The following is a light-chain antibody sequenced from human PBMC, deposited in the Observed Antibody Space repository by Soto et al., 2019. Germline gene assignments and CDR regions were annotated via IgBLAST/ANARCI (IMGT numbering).Light chain of an antibody. CDR1: QSLLHRSGYNY. CDR2: LGS. J-gene: IGKJ4*01. CDR3: MQALQTPLT. Sequence: DIVMTQSPLSLPVTPGEPASISCRSSQSLLHRSGYNYLTWYLQKPGQSPQLLIYLGSSRASGVPDRFSGSGSRTDFTLKISRVEAEDVGVYYCMQALQTPLTFGGGTKVEIK. V-gene: IGKV2-28*01.